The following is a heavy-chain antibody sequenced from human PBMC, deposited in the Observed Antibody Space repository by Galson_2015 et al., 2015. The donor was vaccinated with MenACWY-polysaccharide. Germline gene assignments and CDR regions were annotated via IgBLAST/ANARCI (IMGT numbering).Heavy chain of an antibody. CDR1: GGSISSSSYY. D-gene: IGHD6-19*01. J-gene: IGHJ4*02. Sequence: ETLSLTCTVSGGSISSSSYYWGWIRQPPGKGLEWIGYIYYTGSTNYNPSLKSRVTISVDTSKNQFSLKLNSVTAADTAVYYCARAGVGSGWVFDYWGQGTLVTVSS. V-gene: IGHV4-61*05. CDR2: IYYTGST. CDR3: ARAGVGSGWVFDY.